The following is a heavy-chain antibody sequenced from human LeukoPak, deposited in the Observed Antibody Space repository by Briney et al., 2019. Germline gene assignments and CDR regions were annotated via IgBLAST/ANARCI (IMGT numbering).Heavy chain of an antibody. D-gene: IGHD3-16*02. CDR2: IYYSGST. V-gene: IGHV4-59*01. J-gene: IGHJ6*03. CDR1: GGSISSYY. CDR3: ARVSLGTGTTADYYYMDV. Sequence: SETLSLTCTVSGGSISSYYWSWIRQPPGKGLEWIGYIYYSGSTNYNPSLKSRVTISVDTSKNQFSLKLSSVTAADTAVYYCARVSLGTGTTADYYYMDVWGKGTTVTVSS.